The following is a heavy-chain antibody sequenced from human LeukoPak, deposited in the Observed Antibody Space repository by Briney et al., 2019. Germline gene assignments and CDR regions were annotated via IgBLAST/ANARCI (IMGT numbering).Heavy chain of an antibody. CDR1: GFTFSSYC. Sequence: GGSLRLSCAASGFTFSSYCMHWVRQAPGKGLVWVSRMNSDGSNTSYADSVKGRFTISRDNAKNTLYPQMNSLRAEDTAVYYCARANYYGSGRDAFDIWGQGTMVTVSS. CDR3: ARANYYGSGRDAFDI. V-gene: IGHV3-74*01. J-gene: IGHJ3*02. D-gene: IGHD3-10*01. CDR2: MNSDGSNT.